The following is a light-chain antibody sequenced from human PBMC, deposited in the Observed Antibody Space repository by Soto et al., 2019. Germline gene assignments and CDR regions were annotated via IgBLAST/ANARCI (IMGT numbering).Light chain of an antibody. CDR1: SSDVGGYNY. Sequence: QSALTQPASVSGSPGQSITISCTGTSSDVGGYNYVSWYQQHPGKAPKLMIYEVSNRPSGVSNRFSGSKSGNTASLTISGLQAEDEADYYCSSYKSSTLYVSGPGTKVTVL. CDR3: SSYKSSTLYV. CDR2: EVS. V-gene: IGLV2-14*01. J-gene: IGLJ1*01.